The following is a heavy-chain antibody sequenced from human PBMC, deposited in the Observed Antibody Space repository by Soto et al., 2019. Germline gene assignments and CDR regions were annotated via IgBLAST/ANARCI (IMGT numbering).Heavy chain of an antibody. CDR2: IYYSGST. CDR1: GGSISSGDYY. J-gene: IGHJ4*02. V-gene: IGHV4-30-4*01. Sequence: SETLSLTCTVSGGSISSGDYYWSWIRQPPGKGLEWIGYIYYSGSTYYNPSLKSRVTISVDTSKNQFSLKLSSVTAADTAVYYCASHDYGDYLFDYWGQGTLVTVS. D-gene: IGHD4-17*01. CDR3: ASHDYGDYLFDY.